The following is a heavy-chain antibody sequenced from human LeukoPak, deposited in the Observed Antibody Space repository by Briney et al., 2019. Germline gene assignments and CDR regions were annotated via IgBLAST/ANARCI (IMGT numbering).Heavy chain of an antibody. Sequence: GGSLRLSCAASGFTFSSYGMHWVRQAPGKGLEWVAFIRYDGSNKYYTDSVKGRFTISRDNSKNTLYLQMNSLRAEDTAMYYCAKNPASGNHYFDYWGQGTLVTVSS. D-gene: IGHD1-26*01. CDR3: AKNPASGNHYFDY. V-gene: IGHV3-30*02. CDR1: GFTFSSYG. CDR2: IRYDGSNK. J-gene: IGHJ4*02.